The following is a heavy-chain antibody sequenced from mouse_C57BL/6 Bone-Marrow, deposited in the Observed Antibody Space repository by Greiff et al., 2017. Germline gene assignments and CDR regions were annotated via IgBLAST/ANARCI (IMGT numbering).Heavy chain of an antibody. D-gene: IGHD1-2*01. V-gene: IGHV1-63*01. CDR1: GYTFTNYW. CDR3: ARYYGRWYFDV. Sequence: QVQLQQSGAELVRPGTSVKMSCKASGYTFTNYWIGWAKQRPGHGLEWIGDIYPGGGYTNYNEKFKGKATLTADKSSSTAYMQLSSLTSEDSAIYYCARYYGRWYFDVWGTGTTVTVSS. CDR2: IYPGGGYT. J-gene: IGHJ1*03.